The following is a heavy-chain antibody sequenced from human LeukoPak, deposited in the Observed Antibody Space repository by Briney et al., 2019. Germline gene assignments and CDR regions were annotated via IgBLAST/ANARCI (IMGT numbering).Heavy chain of an antibody. V-gene: IGHV4-4*07. D-gene: IGHD3-3*02. Sequence: SETLSLTCTVSGGSISSYYWSWIRQPAGKGLEWIGRIYTSGSTNYNPSLKSRVTISVDTSKDQFSLKLSSVTAADTAVYYCARSFKGGHFYYMDVWGKGTTVTVSS. CDR1: GGSISSYY. J-gene: IGHJ6*03. CDR3: ARSFKGGHFYYMDV. CDR2: IYTSGST.